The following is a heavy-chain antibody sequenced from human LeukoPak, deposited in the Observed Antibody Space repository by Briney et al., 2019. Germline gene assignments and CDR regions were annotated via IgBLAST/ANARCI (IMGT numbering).Heavy chain of an antibody. V-gene: IGHV3-23*01. J-gene: IGHJ5*02. CDR1: GLHFSGTA. CDR3: AKDGAQYSSGPECDP. Sequence: GGSLRLSCAASGLHFSGTAMSWVRQAPGKGLEWVSAISHDGMNAYYADSVKGRFTMSRDNSKKTVSLEMSSLTAADTGVYYCAKDGAQYSSGPECDPRGQGALVTVSP. D-gene: IGHD6-19*01. CDR2: ISHDGMNA.